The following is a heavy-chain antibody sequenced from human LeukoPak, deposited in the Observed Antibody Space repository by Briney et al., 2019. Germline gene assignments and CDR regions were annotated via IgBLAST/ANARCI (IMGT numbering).Heavy chain of an antibody. J-gene: IGHJ4*02. V-gene: IGHV4-34*01. CDR2: ISHSGST. CDR1: GGSFSGYY. CDR3: ARDPRSYTGYDETFDY. Sequence: SETLSLTCAVYGGSFSGYYWSWIRQPPGKGLEWIGEISHSGSTNYNPSLKSRVTMSLDTSEDQFFLKLSSVTAADTAVYYCARDPRSYTGYDETFDYWGQGTLVTVSS. D-gene: IGHD5-12*01.